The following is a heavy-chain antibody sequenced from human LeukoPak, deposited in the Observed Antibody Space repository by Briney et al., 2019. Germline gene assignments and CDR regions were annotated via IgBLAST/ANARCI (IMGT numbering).Heavy chain of an antibody. CDR3: TTDPLTTVTPGDYFDY. J-gene: IGHJ4*02. D-gene: IGHD4-17*01. CDR1: GFTFGSYV. CDR2: IKSKTDGETT. V-gene: IGHV3-15*01. Sequence: VGSLRLSCAASGFTFGSYVMSWVRQAPGKGLGWVGRIKSKTDGETTDYAATVKCRFPISRDDSKNTLYLKMNSLKTEDTAVYYCTTDPLTTVTPGDYFDYWGQGTLVTVSS.